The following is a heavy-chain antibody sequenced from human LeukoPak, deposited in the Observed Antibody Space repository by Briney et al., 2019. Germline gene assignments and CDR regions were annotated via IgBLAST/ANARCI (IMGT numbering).Heavy chain of an antibody. CDR1: GGSISSYY. D-gene: IGHD6-6*01. J-gene: IGHJ4*02. CDR3: ARGEIRPSSSPLNFDY. V-gene: IGHV4-59*12. CDR2: IYYSGIT. Sequence: SETLSLTCTVSGGSISSYYWNWIRQPPGKGLEWIGYIYYSGITNYNPSLKSRVTISIDTSKNQFSLKLSSVTAADTAVYYCARGEIRPSSSPLNFDYWGQGTLVTVSS.